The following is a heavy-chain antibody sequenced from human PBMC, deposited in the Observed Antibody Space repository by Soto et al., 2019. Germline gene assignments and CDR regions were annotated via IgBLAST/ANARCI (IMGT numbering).Heavy chain of an antibody. Sequence: GGSLRLSCAASGFTVSSNYMSWVRQAPGKGLEWVSVIYSGGSTYYADSVKGRFTISRDNSKNTLYLQMNSLRAEDTAVYYCASLSGYCSGGSCFGYFQHWGQGTLVTVSS. CDR2: IYSGGST. D-gene: IGHD2-15*01. CDR3: ASLSGYCSGGSCFGYFQH. CDR1: GFTVSSNY. V-gene: IGHV3-53*01. J-gene: IGHJ1*01.